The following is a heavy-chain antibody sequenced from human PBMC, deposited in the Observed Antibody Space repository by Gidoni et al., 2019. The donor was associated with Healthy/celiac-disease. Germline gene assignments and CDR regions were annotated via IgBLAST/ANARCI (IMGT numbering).Heavy chain of an antibody. CDR1: GFPFSSYS. J-gene: IGHJ4*02. V-gene: IGHV3-21*01. D-gene: IGHD4-17*01. CDR3: AREGDSDYEASY. CDR2: ISSSSSYI. Sequence: EVQLVESGGGLVKPGGSLRLSCAASGFPFSSYSMNWVRQAPGKGLEWVSSISSSSSYIYYTDSVKGRFTISRDNAKNSLYLQMNSLRAEDTAVYYCAREGDSDYEASYWGQGTLVTVSS.